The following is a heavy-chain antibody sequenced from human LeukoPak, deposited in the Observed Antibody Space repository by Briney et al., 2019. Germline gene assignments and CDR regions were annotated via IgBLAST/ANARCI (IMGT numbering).Heavy chain of an antibody. Sequence: SETLSLTCTVSGGSISSSSYYWGWIRQPPGKGLEWIGRIYLSGSTNYNPSLKSRVAMSVDTSKSQFSLNLSSVTAADTAVYYCARVVRFSISWWAIDPWGQGTLVTVSS. CDR3: ARVVRFSISWWAIDP. CDR1: GGSISSSSYY. V-gene: IGHV4-61*05. J-gene: IGHJ5*02. CDR2: IYLSGST. D-gene: IGHD6-13*01.